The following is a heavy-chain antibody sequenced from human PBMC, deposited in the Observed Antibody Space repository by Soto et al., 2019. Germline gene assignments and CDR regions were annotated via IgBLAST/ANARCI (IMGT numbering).Heavy chain of an antibody. CDR2: ISYDGSNK. J-gene: IGHJ6*02. CDR3: ARGGLGDPGDTMDV. Sequence: QVQLVESGGGVVQPGRSLRLSCAASGFTFSSYAMHWVRQAPGKGLEWVAVISYDGSNKYYADSVKGRFTISRDNSKNTLYLQMNSLRAEDTAVYYCARGGLGDPGDTMDVWGQGTTVTVSS. V-gene: IGHV3-30-3*01. CDR1: GFTFSSYA. D-gene: IGHD3-10*01.